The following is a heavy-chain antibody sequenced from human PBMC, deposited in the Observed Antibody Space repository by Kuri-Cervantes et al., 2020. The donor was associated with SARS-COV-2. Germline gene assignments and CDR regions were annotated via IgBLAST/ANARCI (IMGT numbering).Heavy chain of an antibody. Sequence: GESLKISCAASGFTFSSYWMHWVRQAPGKGLVWVSRINSDGSRTSYADSVKGRFTISRDNAKNTLYLQMNSLRAEDTAVYYCARGIGIEAAGHWGQGTLVTVSS. D-gene: IGHD6-13*01. CDR3: ARGIGIEAAGH. J-gene: IGHJ4*02. CDR1: GFTFSSYW. V-gene: IGHV3-74*01. CDR2: INSDGSRT.